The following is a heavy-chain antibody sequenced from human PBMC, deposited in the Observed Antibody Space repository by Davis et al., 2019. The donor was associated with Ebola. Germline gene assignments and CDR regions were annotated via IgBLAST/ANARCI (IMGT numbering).Heavy chain of an antibody. Sequence: SETLSLTCTVSGGSISGYYWTWIRKPPGKAPEWIGYIHDTGNTVYNPSLRTRVTISLDMSKSQFSLEVTSVTAADTAFYYCAREGRDGEYVDSWGQGTLVTVSS. CDR3: AREGRDGEYVDS. CDR2: IHDTGNT. CDR1: GGSISGYY. V-gene: IGHV4-59*01. D-gene: IGHD4-17*01. J-gene: IGHJ4*02.